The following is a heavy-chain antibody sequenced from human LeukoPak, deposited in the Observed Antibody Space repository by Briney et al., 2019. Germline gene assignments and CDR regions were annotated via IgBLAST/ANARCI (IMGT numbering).Heavy chain of an antibody. CDR2: IYPGDSDT. V-gene: IGHV5-51*01. CDR1: GYSFTSYW. CDR3: ARQRYCSSTSCLSAYYFDY. D-gene: IGHD2-2*01. Sequence: GESQKISCKGSGYSFTSYWIGWVRQMPGKGLEWMGIIYPGDSDTRYSPSFQGQVTISADKSISTAYLQWSSLKASDTAMYYCARQRYCSSTSCLSAYYFDYWGQGTLVTVSS. J-gene: IGHJ4*02.